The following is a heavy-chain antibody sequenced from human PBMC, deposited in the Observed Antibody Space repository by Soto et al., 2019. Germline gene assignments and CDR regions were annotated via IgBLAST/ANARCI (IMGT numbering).Heavy chain of an antibody. V-gene: IGHV1-2*02. CDR2: INPHGGGK. CDR1: GYTFTPYY. CDR3: AGSGRGDSYGYFDY. J-gene: IGHJ4*02. D-gene: IGHD5-18*01. Sequence: ASVKVSCKASGYTFTPYYMHWLGQAPGHGLEWMGWINPHGGGKNYAQKFQGRVTMTRDTSISTAYMVLSSLRSDDTAVSCGAGSGRGDSYGYFDYWGQGTLVTVSS.